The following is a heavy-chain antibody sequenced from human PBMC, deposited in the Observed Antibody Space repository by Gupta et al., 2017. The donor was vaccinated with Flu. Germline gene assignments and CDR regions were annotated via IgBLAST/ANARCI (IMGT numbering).Heavy chain of an antibody. CDR2: ISGSGGRK. CDR3: ANKPVSVVVPAAID. CDR1: SYA. Sequence: SYAMSWVRQAPGKGLEGVSAISGSGGRKYYADAGKGRFTISRENSKNTLYLQMKSMRAEDTAVYYCANKPVSVVVPAAIDWVQGTLVTVYS. D-gene: IGHD2-2*02. V-gene: IGHV3-23*01. J-gene: IGHJ4*02.